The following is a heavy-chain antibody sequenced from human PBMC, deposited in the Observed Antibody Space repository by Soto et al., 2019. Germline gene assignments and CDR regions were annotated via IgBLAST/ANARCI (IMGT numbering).Heavy chain of an antibody. CDR2: ISADNGNT. J-gene: IGHJ6*02. CDR1: GYTFTSYG. Sequence: QVQLVQSGAEVKKPGASVKVSCKASGYTFTSYGISWVRQAPGQGLEWMGWISADNGNTNYAQKLQGRVTMTTDTSTRTAYKALRSLRSDDTAVYYSARVRGDIVVVPAATPYYYYGMYVWGQGTTVTVSS. CDR3: ARVRGDIVVVPAATPYYYYGMYV. V-gene: IGHV1-18*01. D-gene: IGHD2-2*01.